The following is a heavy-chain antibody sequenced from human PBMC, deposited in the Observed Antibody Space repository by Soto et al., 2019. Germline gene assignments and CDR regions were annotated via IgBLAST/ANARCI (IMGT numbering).Heavy chain of an antibody. CDR1: GGSFSGYY. V-gene: IGHV4-34*01. CDR2: INHSGST. D-gene: IGHD2-15*01. J-gene: IGHJ5*02. CDR3: ARIFEEGWFDP. Sequence: SETLSLTCAVYGGSFSGYYWSWIRQPPGKGLEWIGEINHSGSTNYNPSLKSRVTISVDTSKNQFSLKLSSVTAADTAVYYCARIFEEGWFDPWGQGTLVTVS.